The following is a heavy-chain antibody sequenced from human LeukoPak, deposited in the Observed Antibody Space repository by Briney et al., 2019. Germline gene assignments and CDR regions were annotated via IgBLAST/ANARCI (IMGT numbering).Heavy chain of an antibody. CDR1: GGSISSGGYY. Sequence: SQTLSLTCTVSGGSISSGGYYWSWIRQHPGKGLEWIGYIYYSGSTYYNPSLKSRVTISVDTSKNQFSLKLSSVTAADTAVYYCARYTVTTQKDAFDIWGQGTMVTVSS. D-gene: IGHD4-17*01. CDR3: ARYTVTTQKDAFDI. V-gene: IGHV4-31*03. J-gene: IGHJ3*02. CDR2: IYYSGST.